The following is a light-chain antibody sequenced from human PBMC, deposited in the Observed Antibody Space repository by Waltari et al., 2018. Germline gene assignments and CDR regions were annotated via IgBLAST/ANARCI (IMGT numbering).Light chain of an antibody. Sequence: QSALTQPASVSGSPGQSITISCTGTRSDVGGYHYVSCYRQHPGKDPKLMIYHVTTRPSGVSNRFSGSKSGNTASLTISGLQAEDEADYYCSSFTSSSTWVFGGGTKLTVL. CDR2: HVT. J-gene: IGLJ3*02. V-gene: IGLV2-14*03. CDR1: RSDVGGYHY. CDR3: SSFTSSSTWV.